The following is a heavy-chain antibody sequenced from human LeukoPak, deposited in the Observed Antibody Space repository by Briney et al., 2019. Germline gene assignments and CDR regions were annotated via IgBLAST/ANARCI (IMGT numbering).Heavy chain of an antibody. CDR3: ARSLGRGLDY. CDR1: GVSITDYY. J-gene: IGHJ4*02. V-gene: IGHV4-4*08. Sequence: SETLSLTCIVSGVSITDYYWSWIRQPPGKGLEWIGRTYSSGTTKYNPSFKGRVSISVDTSKNQFSLNLTSMTAADTAVYYCARSLGRGLDYWGQGTLVTVSS. CDR2: TYSSGTT. D-gene: IGHD3-16*02.